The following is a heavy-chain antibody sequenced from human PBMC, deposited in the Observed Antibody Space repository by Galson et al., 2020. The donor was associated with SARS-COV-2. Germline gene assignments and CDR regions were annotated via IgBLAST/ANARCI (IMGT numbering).Heavy chain of an antibody. Sequence: SVKVSCKASGGTPSSDAISWVRQAPGQGLAWTGGIIPVFRTATYAQKFEGRVTIPADESTRTYYMELSSLRSEDTAVYFCARGNYKEVLRFGSGPYYDQTYYYYYDMDVWGQGTTVTVSS. CDR3: ARGNYKEVLRFGSGPYYDQTYYYYYDMDV. J-gene: IGHJ6*02. D-gene: IGHD3-10*01. CDR2: IIPVFRTA. V-gene: IGHV1-69*13. CDR1: GGTPSSDA.